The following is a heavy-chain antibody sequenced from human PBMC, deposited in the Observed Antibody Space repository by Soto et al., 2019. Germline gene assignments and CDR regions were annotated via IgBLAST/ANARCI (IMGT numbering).Heavy chain of an antibody. Sequence: PGGSLRLSCAASGFTFSSYAMHWVRQAPGTGLEWVAVISYEGSNKYYADSVKGRFTISRDNSKNPLYLQMNSLRTEDTAVYYCARVLGGMATVPFDYWGQGALVTVSS. CDR1: GFTFSSYA. CDR3: ARVLGGMATVPFDY. J-gene: IGHJ4*02. V-gene: IGHV3-30-3*01. D-gene: IGHD4-4*01. CDR2: ISYEGSNK.